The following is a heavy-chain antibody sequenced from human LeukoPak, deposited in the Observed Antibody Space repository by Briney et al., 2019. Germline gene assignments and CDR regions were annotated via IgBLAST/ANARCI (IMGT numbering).Heavy chain of an antibody. CDR3: SRRDGRALDI. J-gene: IGHJ3*02. CDR2: IYPGDSDT. CDR1: GYSFTNYW. Sequence: GESLKSSCKGSGYSFTNYWIGWVRQMPGKGLEWMGIIYPGDSDTRYSPSFQGQVTISADKSISTAYLQWSSLKASDTAMYYFSRRDGRALDIWGQGTTVTVSS. D-gene: IGHD2-21*02. V-gene: IGHV5-51*01.